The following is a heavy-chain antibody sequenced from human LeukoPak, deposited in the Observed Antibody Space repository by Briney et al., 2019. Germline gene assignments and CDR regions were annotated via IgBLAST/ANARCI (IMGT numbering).Heavy chain of an antibody. Sequence: SETLSLTCTVSGGSISSGGYYWSWIRQPPGKGLEWIGYIYYSGSTNYNPSLKSRVTISVDTSKNQFSLKLSSVTAADTAVYYCARSSSTLPTDYFDYWGQGTLVTVSS. D-gene: IGHD4-17*01. CDR2: IYYSGST. CDR3: ARSSSTLPTDYFDY. V-gene: IGHV4-61*08. CDR1: GGSISSGGYY. J-gene: IGHJ4*02.